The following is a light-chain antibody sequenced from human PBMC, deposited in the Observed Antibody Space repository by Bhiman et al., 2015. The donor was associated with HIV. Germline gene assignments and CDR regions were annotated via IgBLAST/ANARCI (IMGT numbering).Light chain of an antibody. CDR1: SSDVGGYNY. Sequence: QSALTQPASVSGSPGQSITISCTGTSSDVGGYNYVSRYQQHPGKAPKLMIYDVSKRPSGVFNRFSGSKSGNTASLTISGLQAEDEADYYCCSYAGSSTLLFGGGTKLTVL. CDR3: CSYAGSSTLL. J-gene: IGLJ2*01. CDR2: DVS. V-gene: IGLV2-23*02.